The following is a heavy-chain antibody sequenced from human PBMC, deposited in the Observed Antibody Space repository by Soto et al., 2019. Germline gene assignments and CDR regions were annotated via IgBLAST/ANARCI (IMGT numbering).Heavy chain of an antibody. CDR1: SGPSKSHN. Sequence: QVQVQQSGPGLVKPSETLSLTCTVSSGPSKSHNWGWIRQPPGRGLEWIGYVYDTWSTSYNPSLKRRVTVSADPSTNRISLTLRLVTAAGSAVYYCVRQGIGFLHGLVDVWGQGTTVIVSS. V-gene: IGHV4-59*08. D-gene: IGHD3-10*01. CDR2: VYDTWST. CDR3: VRQGIGFLHGLVDV. J-gene: IGHJ6*01.